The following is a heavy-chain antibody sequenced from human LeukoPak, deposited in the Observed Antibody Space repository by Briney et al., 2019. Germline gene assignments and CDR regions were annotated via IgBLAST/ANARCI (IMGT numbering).Heavy chain of an antibody. CDR3: ARGNPNAFDI. CDR2: IYTSGST. Sequence: PSETLSLTCTVSSYSISSGYYWSWIRQPAGKGLEWIGRIYTSGSTNYNPSLKSRVTISVDTSKNQFSLKLSSVTAADTAVYYCARGNPNAFDIWGQGTMVTVSS. CDR1: SYSISSGYY. V-gene: IGHV4-61*02. J-gene: IGHJ3*02.